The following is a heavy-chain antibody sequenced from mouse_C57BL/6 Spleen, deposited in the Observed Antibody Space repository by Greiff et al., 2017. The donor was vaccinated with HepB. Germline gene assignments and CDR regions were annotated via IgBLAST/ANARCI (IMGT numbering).Heavy chain of an antibody. CDR3: ATAYYYGSRVAWFAY. CDR2: ILPGSGST. Sequence: VKLQESGAELMKPGASVKLSCKASGYTFTGYWIEWVKQRPGHGLEWIGEILPGSGSTNYNEKFKGKATFTADTSSNTAYMQLSSLTTEYSAIYYCATAYYYGSRVAWFAYWGQGTLVTASA. J-gene: IGHJ3*01. V-gene: IGHV1-9*01. CDR1: GYTFTGYW. D-gene: IGHD1-1*01.